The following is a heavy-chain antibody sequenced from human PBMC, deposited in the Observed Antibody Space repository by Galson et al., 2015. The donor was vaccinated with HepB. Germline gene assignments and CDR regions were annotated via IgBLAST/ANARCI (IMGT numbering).Heavy chain of an antibody. CDR2: INPSGGST. CDR3: AGWFGELLSHDAFDI. Sequence: SVKVSCKASGYTFTSYYMHWVRQAPGQGLEWMGIINPSGGSTSYAQKFQGRVTMTRDTSTSTVYMELSSLRSEDTAVYYCAGWFGELLSHDAFDIWGQGTMVTVSS. V-gene: IGHV1-46*03. D-gene: IGHD3-10*01. CDR1: GYTFTSYY. J-gene: IGHJ3*02.